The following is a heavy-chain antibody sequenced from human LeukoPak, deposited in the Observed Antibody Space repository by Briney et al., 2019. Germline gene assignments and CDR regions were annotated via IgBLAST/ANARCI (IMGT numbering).Heavy chain of an antibody. J-gene: IGHJ4*02. CDR3: TRAETY. Sequence: SETLSLICTVSGDSISSGDYSWNWDRQHPGKGLEWIGHIYFSGSTSYNPSLKSRVTISLDTSKNQFSLKLRSVTAADTAVYYCTRAETYWGQGTLVTVSS. V-gene: IGHV4-31*03. CDR1: GDSISSGDYS. CDR2: IYFSGST.